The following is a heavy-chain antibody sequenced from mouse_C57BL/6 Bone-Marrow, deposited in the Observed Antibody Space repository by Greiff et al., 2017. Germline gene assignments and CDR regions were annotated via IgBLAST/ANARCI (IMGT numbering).Heavy chain of an antibody. J-gene: IGHJ2*01. Sequence: QVQLQQPGTELVKPGASVKLSCKASGYTFTSYWMHWVKQRPGQGLEWIGEIDPSDSYTNYNQKFKGKSTLTVDKSSSTAYMQLSSLTSEDSAVYYCARVHYKYYFDYWGQGTTLTVSS. CDR2: IDPSDSYT. V-gene: IGHV1-69*01. CDR1: GYTFTSYW. CDR3: ARVHYKYYFDY. D-gene: IGHD2-12*01.